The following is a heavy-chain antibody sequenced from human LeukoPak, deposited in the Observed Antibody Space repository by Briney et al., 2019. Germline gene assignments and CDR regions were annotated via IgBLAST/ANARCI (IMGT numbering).Heavy chain of an antibody. CDR1: GGSISSYY. CDR3: ARLGYYDFWSGYATYYFDY. D-gene: IGHD3-3*01. J-gene: IGHJ4*02. Sequence: SETLSLTCTVSGGSISSYYWSWIRQPPGKGLEWIGYIYYSGSTNYNPSLKSRVTISVDTPKNQFSLKLSSVTAADTAVYYRARLGYYDFWSGYATYYFDYWGQGTLVTVSS. CDR2: IYYSGST. V-gene: IGHV4-59*08.